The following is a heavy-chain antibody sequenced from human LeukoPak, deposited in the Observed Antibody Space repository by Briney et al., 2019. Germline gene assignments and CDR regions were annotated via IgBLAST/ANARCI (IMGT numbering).Heavy chain of an antibody. D-gene: IGHD3-10*01. CDR1: GFTFSNYN. CDR3: ARVITMVRGRPLYYFDY. V-gene: IGHV3-21*05. Sequence: PGGSLRLSCAASGFTFSNYNMNWVRQAPGKGLAWVSYISSSSNDIYYADSVKGRFTISRDNAKNSLYLQMNSLRAEDTAVYYCARVITMVRGRPLYYFDYWGQGTLVTVSS. CDR2: ISSSSNDI. J-gene: IGHJ4*02.